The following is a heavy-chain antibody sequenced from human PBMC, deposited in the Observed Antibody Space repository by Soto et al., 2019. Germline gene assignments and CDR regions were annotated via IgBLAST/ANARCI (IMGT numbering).Heavy chain of an antibody. CDR3: AKVGCSSTSCPYYYYYMDV. V-gene: IGHV3-9*01. D-gene: IGHD2-2*01. Sequence: EVQLVESGGGLVQPGRSLRLSCAASGFTFDDYAMHWVRQAPGKGLEWVSGISWNSGSIGYADSVKGRFTISRDNAKNSLYLQMNSLRAEDTALYYCAKVGCSSTSCPYYYYYMDVWGKGTTVTVSS. J-gene: IGHJ6*03. CDR2: ISWNSGSI. CDR1: GFTFDDYA.